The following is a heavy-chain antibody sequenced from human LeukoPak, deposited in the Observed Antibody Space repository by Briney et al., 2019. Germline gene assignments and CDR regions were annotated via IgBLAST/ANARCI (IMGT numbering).Heavy chain of an antibody. Sequence: GGSLRLSCVASGFSFSDYDMYWVRQAAGRGLEWVSALGTNGDAYYLGSVRGRFTISRENVKSSLYLQMNSLGVEDTAVYYCAREWRGIASHYHGMDVWGQGTTVTVSS. CDR2: LGTNGDA. CDR1: GFSFSDYD. V-gene: IGHV3-13*01. J-gene: IGHJ6*02. D-gene: IGHD6-6*01. CDR3: AREWRGIASHYHGMDV.